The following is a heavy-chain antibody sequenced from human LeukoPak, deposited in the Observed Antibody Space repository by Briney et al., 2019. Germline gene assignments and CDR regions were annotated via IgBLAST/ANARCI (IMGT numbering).Heavy chain of an antibody. V-gene: IGHV4-59*12. CDR3: ARLSTVTTSFDY. CDR1: GGSISNYY. Sequence: PSETLSLTCTVSGGSISNYYWNWIRQPPGKGLEWIGYIYYTGNTNYNPSLKSRVTISVDTSKNQFSLKLSSVTAADTAVYYCARLSTVTTSFDYWGQGTLVTVSS. CDR2: IYYTGNT. D-gene: IGHD4-11*01. J-gene: IGHJ4*02.